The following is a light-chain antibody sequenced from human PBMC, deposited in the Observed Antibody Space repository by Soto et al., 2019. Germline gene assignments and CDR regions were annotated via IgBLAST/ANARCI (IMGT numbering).Light chain of an antibody. CDR2: EVS. CDR3: SSYTSSSTYV. Sequence: QSVLTQPASGSGSTGQSITISCTGTSSDVGGYNYVSWYQQHPGKAPKLMIYEVSIWPSGVSNRFPCSKSGNTASLPISGLQAENVADYYCSSYTSSSTYVFGTGTKVTVL. J-gene: IGLJ1*01. V-gene: IGLV2-14*01. CDR1: SSDVGGYNY.